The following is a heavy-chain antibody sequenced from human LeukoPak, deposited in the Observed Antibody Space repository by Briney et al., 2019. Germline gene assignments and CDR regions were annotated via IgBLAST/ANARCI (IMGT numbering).Heavy chain of an antibody. J-gene: IGHJ4*02. CDR3: ARGGGSYDY. D-gene: IGHD1-26*01. CDR2: ISSSSSYI. V-gene: IGHV3-21*01. CDR1: GFTFSSYS. Sequence: PGGSLRLSCAASGFTFSSYSMNWVRQAPGKGLEWVSSISSSSSYIYYADSVEGRFTISRDNAKNSLYLQMNSMRAEDTAVYYCARGGGSYDYWGQGTLVTVSS.